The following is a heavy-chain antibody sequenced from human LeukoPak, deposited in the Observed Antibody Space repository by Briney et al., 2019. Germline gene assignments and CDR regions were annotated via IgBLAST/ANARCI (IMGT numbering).Heavy chain of an antibody. CDR2: INHSGST. CDR1: GGSFSGYY. Sequence: SETLSLTCAVYGGSFSGYYWSWIRQPPGKGLEWIGEINHSGSTNYNPSLKSRVTISVDTSKNQFSLKLSSVTAADTAVYYCAREGDSLDYWGQGTLVTVSS. V-gene: IGHV4-34*01. J-gene: IGHJ4*02. D-gene: IGHD2-21*01. CDR3: AREGDSLDY.